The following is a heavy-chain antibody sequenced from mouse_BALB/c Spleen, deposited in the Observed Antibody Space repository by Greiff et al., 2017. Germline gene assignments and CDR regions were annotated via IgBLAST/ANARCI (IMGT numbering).Heavy chain of an antibody. D-gene: IGHD2-4*01. CDR2: ISNGGGST. Sequence: EVQRVESGGGLVQPGGSLKLSCAASGFTFSSYTMSWVRQTPEKRLEWVAYISNGGGSTYYPDTVKGRFTISRDNAKNTLYLQMSSLKSEDTAMYYCARQGDYEAWFAYWGQGTLVTVSA. CDR1: GFTFSSYT. J-gene: IGHJ3*01. V-gene: IGHV5-12-2*01. CDR3: ARQGDYEAWFAY.